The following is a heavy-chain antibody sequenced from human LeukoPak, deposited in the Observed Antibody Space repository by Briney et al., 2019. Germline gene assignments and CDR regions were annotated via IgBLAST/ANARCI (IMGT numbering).Heavy chain of an antibody. V-gene: IGHV1-69*05. D-gene: IGHD2-2*02. CDR2: IIPIFGTA. Sequence: ASVKVSCKASGGTFSSYAISWVRQAPGQGLEWMGGIIPIFGTANYAQKFQGRVTITTDESKSTAYMELSSLRSEDTAVYYCARAARCSSTSCYTYYMDVWGKGTTVTVSS. CDR3: ARAARCSSTSCYTYYMDV. J-gene: IGHJ6*03. CDR1: GGTFSSYA.